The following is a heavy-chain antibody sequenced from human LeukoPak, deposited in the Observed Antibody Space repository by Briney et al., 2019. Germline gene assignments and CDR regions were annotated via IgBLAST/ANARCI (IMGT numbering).Heavy chain of an antibody. CDR1: GFNFDDYG. D-gene: IGHD5-18*01. CDR3: VRGQLWSYYHDY. Sequence: GGSLRLSCAASGFNFDDYGMSWVRQVPGKGLEWVSSISSTGNYIYYADSVKGRFTISRDNAKNTVYLEMNSLRAEDTAVYYCVRGQLWSYYHDYWGQGTLVTVSS. J-gene: IGHJ4*02. V-gene: IGHV3-21*01. CDR2: ISSTGNYI.